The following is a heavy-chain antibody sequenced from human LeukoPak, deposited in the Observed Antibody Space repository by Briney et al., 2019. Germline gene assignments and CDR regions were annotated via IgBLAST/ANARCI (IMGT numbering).Heavy chain of an antibody. J-gene: IGHJ4*02. Sequence: GGSLRLSCAASGFTFSSYGMHWVRQAPGKGLEWVAFIRYDGSNKYYADSVKGRFTISRDNSKNTLYLQMNSLRAEDTAVYYCAKDRGAAAGTRAHFDYWGQGTLVTVSS. D-gene: IGHD6-13*01. V-gene: IGHV3-30*02. CDR2: IRYDGSNK. CDR3: AKDRGAAAGTRAHFDY. CDR1: GFTFSSYG.